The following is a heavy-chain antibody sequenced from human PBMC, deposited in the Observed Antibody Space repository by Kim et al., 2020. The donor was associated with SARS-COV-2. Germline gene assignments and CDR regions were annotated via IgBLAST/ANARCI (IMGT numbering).Heavy chain of an antibody. D-gene: IGHD3-10*01. V-gene: IGHV4-39*01. CDR3: ATEPLFGELIPTFFFDY. CDR2: IYYSGST. Sequence: SETLSLTCTVSGGSISSSSYYWGWIRQPPGKGLEWIGSIYYSGSTYYNPSLKSRVTISVDTSKNQFSLKLSSVTAADTAVYYCATEPLFGELIPTFFFDYWGQGTLVTVSS. J-gene: IGHJ4*02. CDR1: GGSISSSSYY.